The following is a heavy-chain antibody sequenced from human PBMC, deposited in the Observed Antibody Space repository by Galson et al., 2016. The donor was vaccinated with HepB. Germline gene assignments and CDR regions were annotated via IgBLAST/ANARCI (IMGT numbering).Heavy chain of an antibody. V-gene: IGHV3-21*01. Sequence: SLRLSCAASGFTFSNYNMNWVRQAPGKGLEWVSSISGTSTYIYYSDSVRGRFTISRDNAKSSLYLHMSSLRAEDTAVYYCATSGGGYHFYYDYWGQGTLVTVSS. CDR3: ATSGGGYHFYYDY. CDR2: ISGTSTYI. CDR1: GFTFSNYN. D-gene: IGHD2-21*02. J-gene: IGHJ4*02.